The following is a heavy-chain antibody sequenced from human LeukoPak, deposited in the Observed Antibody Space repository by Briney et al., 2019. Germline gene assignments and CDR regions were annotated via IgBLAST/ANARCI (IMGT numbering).Heavy chain of an antibody. Sequence: GGSLRLSCAASGFIFSDYYMGWIRQAPGKGLEWVSYISSSGSIIYYADSVKGRFTISRDNAKNSLYLQMNSLRVEDTAVYYCAREPYYDSSGYCLDYWGQGTLVTVSS. V-gene: IGHV3-11*01. CDR2: ISSSGSII. D-gene: IGHD3-22*01. J-gene: IGHJ4*02. CDR3: AREPYYDSSGYCLDY. CDR1: GFIFSDYY.